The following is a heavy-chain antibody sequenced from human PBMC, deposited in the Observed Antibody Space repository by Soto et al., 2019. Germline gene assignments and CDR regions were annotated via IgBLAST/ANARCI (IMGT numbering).Heavy chain of an antibody. CDR3: AKVPVGATGRFDY. Sequence: GGSLRLSCAVSGFTFSNYAMSWVRQAPGKGLARVSAISGSGGSTYYADSVKGRFTISRDNSKNTLYLQMNSLRAEDTALYYCAKVPVGATGRFDYWGQGTLVTVSS. V-gene: IGHV3-23*01. D-gene: IGHD1-26*01. J-gene: IGHJ4*02. CDR1: GFTFSNYA. CDR2: ISGSGGST.